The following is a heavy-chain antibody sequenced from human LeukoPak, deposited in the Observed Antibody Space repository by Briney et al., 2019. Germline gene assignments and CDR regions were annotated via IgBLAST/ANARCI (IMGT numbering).Heavy chain of an antibody. Sequence: GGSLPLSCAASGSPFSSYAMSWVPQAPGKGLGWVSAISGSGGSTYYADSVEGRFTISRDNSKNTLYLQMNSLRAEDTAVYYCAKEDYYDSSGYYPFDYWGQGTLVTVSS. J-gene: IGHJ4*02. CDR3: AKEDYYDSSGYYPFDY. D-gene: IGHD3-22*01. CDR2: ISGSGGST. V-gene: IGHV3-23*01. CDR1: GSPFSSYA.